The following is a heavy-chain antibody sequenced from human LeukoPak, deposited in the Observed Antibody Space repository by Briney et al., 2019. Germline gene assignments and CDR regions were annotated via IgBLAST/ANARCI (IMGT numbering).Heavy chain of an antibody. CDR2: INHSGST. CDR1: GGSFSGYY. Sequence: SETLSLTCAVYGGSFSGYYWSWIRQPPGKGLEWIGEINHSGSTNYNPSLKSRVTISVDTSKNQFSLKLSSVTAADTAVYYCARGLRRVVRTGQKRGNYMDVWGKGTTVNVSS. V-gene: IGHV4-34*01. D-gene: IGHD2-2*01. J-gene: IGHJ6*03. CDR3: ARGLRRVVRTGQKRGNYMDV.